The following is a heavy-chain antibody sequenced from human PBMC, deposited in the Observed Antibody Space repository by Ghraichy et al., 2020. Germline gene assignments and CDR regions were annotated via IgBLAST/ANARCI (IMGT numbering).Heavy chain of an antibody. CDR3: ATASAVVSYYYYDAMDV. V-gene: IGHV3-48*02. CDR1: GFTFSSYN. CDR2: ITSSSRFI. J-gene: IGHJ6*02. D-gene: IGHD4-23*01. Sequence: GGSLRLSCEASGFTFSSYNLNWVRQAPGKGPEWISYITSSSRFISYADSVKGRFTISRDNAKNSLYLQMNSLRDEDTAVYYCATASAVVSYYYYDAMDVWRQGTPVTVSS.